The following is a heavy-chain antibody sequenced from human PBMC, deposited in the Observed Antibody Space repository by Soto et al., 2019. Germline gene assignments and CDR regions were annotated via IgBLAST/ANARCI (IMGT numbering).Heavy chain of an antibody. CDR3: VRQGIDSLHGLVDV. CDR2: VYYTGDT. D-gene: IGHD2-15*01. V-gene: IGHV4-59*08. CDR1: SGPDRSHN. Sequence: QVQLQQSGPRLVKPSETLSLTCTVSSGPDRSHNWGWIRQPPGRGLEWIGYVYYTGDTAYNPSLSSRVSISADTSTNDISLTLSSVTAAGTAVYYCVRQGIDSLHGLVDVWGQGTTVSVSS. J-gene: IGHJ6*02.